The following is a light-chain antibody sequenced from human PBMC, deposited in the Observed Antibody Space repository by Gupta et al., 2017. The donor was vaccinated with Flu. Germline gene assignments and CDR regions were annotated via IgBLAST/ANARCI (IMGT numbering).Light chain of an antibody. CDR3: QQYNSSWT. CDR1: QSIRSW. J-gene: IGKJ1*01. CDR2: KAS. V-gene: IGKV1-5*03. Sequence: SPSTLSASVGDRVSITCRASQSIRSWLAWYQQKPGKAPKLLIYKASSLESGVPSRFSGSGSGTEFTLTISSLQPDDFAIYYCQQYNSSWTFGQGTKVEIK.